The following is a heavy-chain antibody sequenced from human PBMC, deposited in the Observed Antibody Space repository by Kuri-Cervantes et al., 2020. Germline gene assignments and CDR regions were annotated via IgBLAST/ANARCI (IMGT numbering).Heavy chain of an antibody. CDR1: GGSISNYF. V-gene: IGHV4-59*01. CDR2: IYYSGST. Sequence: GSLRLSCTVSGGSISNYFWSWIRQPPGKGLEWIGYIYYSGSTNYNPSLKSRVTISVDTSKNQFSLKLSSVTAADTAVYYCARDRKGFLEWLSTSYYYGMDVWGQGTTVTVSS. J-gene: IGHJ6*02. D-gene: IGHD3-3*01. CDR3: ARDRKGFLEWLSTSYYYGMDV.